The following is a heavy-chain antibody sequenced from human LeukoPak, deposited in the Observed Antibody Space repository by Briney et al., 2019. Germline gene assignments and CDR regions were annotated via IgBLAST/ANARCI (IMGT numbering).Heavy chain of an antibody. CDR2: INPNSGGT. Sequence: ASVKVSCKASGYTFTGYYMHWVRQAPGQGLEWMGWINPNSGGTNYAQKFQGRVTMTRDTSISTAYMELSRLRSDDTAVYYCARSQPQRSMVRGILYYFDYWGQGTLVTVSS. J-gene: IGHJ4*02. CDR3: ARSQPQRSMVRGILYYFDY. D-gene: IGHD3-10*01. CDR1: GYTFTGYY. V-gene: IGHV1-2*02.